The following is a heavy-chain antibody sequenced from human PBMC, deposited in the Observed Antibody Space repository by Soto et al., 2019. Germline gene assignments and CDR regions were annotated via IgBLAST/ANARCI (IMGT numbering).Heavy chain of an antibody. J-gene: IGHJ4*02. CDR3: AKDRERIATRSIDY. Sequence: TGGSLRLSCAASGVTFSSYAMSWVRQAPGKGLEWVSGISGSGVSTYYADSVKGRFTISRDNSKSTLYLQMNSLRAEDTAVYYCAKDRERIATRSIDYWGQGTQVTVSS. CDR1: GVTFSSYA. D-gene: IGHD6-6*01. V-gene: IGHV3-23*01. CDR2: ISGSGVST.